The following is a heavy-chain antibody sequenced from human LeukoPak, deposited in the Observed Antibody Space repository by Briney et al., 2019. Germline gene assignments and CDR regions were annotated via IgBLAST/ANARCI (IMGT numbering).Heavy chain of an antibody. Sequence: GGSLRLSCAASGLTFSSYWMHWVRQAPGKGPVWVSRINSDGSSTYYADSVKGRFTISRDNAKNSLYLQMNSLRAEDTAVYYCARDQGKGYWGQGTLVTVSS. V-gene: IGHV3-74*01. CDR3: ARDQGKGY. CDR1: GLTFSSYW. D-gene: IGHD3-10*01. CDR2: INSDGSST. J-gene: IGHJ4*02.